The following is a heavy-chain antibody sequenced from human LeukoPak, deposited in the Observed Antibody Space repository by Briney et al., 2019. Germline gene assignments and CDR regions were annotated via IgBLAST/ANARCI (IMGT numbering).Heavy chain of an antibody. Sequence: SSETLSLTCTVSGGSLSSYYWSWIRQPPGKGLEWIGYIYYSGSTNYNPSLKSRVTISVDTSKNQFSLKLSSVTAADTAVYYCARAHREYFDWSYYYYYMDVWGKGTTVTISS. CDR1: GGSLSSYY. D-gene: IGHD3-9*01. CDR2: IYYSGST. J-gene: IGHJ6*03. CDR3: ARAHREYFDWSYYYYYMDV. V-gene: IGHV4-59*01.